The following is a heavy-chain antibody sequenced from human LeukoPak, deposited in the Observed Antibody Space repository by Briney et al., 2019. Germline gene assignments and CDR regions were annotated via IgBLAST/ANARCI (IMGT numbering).Heavy chain of an antibody. D-gene: IGHD1-26*01. CDR3: AKGHYTGTFRGYGFDI. CDR1: GFTFSNYG. CDR2: ICDRGDRT. Sequence: AGGSLRLSCAASGFTFSNYGLSWVREAPGKGLEWVTGICDRGDRTFFGDCVKCRFTISRDNSKDTVYLLMNSLRAEDTALYYCAKGHYTGTFRGYGFDIWGQGTMVTVSS. J-gene: IGHJ3*02. V-gene: IGHV3-23*01.